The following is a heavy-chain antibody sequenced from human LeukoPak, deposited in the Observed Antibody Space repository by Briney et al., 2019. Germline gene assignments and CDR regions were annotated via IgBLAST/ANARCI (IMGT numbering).Heavy chain of an antibody. CDR2: IYYDGSNI. Sequence: GGSLRLSCAASEFTFTTYGMHWVRQAPGKGLEWVAFIYYDGSNIYYADYVKGRFTISRDISKNTLYLQMDSLRAEDTAIYYCARDWRTNSFDYWGQGTLVTVSS. D-gene: IGHD1-1*01. J-gene: IGHJ4*02. V-gene: IGHV3-33*01. CDR3: ARDWRTNSFDY. CDR1: EFTFTTYG.